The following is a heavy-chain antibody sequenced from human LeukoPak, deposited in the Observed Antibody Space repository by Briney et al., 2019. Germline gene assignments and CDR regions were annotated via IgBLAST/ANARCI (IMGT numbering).Heavy chain of an antibody. V-gene: IGHV3-49*04. Sequence: GGSLRLSCTGSGFNFGDHVMTWVRQAPGKGPEWVGFVASKAFGGPPEYAASVKGRLTISRDDSKSIAYLDLNSLKTEDTAVYYCARASGSFWYSDFWGQGTPVTVSS. J-gene: IGHJ4*02. CDR2: VASKAFGGPP. D-gene: IGHD6-19*01. CDR3: ARASGSFWYSDF. CDR1: GFNFGDHV.